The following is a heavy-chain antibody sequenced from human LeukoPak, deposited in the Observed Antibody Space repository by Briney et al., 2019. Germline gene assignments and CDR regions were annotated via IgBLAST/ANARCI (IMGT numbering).Heavy chain of an antibody. D-gene: IGHD4-17*01. Sequence: GRSLRLSCAASGFTFSNAWMSWVRQAPGKGLEWVGRIKSKTDGGTTDYAAPVKGRFTISRDDSKNTLYLQMNSLKTEDTAVYYCTTEGAFYGDYGEGWTDYWGQGTLVTVSS. CDR3: TTEGAFYGDYGEGWTDY. CDR2: IKSKTDGGTT. CDR1: GFTFSNAW. V-gene: IGHV3-15*01. J-gene: IGHJ4*02.